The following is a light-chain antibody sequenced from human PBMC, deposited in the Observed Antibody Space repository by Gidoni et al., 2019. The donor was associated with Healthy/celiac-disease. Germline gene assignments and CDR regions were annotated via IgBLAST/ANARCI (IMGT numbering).Light chain of an antibody. J-gene: IGKJ1*01. V-gene: IGKV3-20*01. Sequence: EIVLTQSPGTLSLSPGERATLSCRASQSVSSSYLAWYQQKPGQAPRLLSYGASSRATGIPDRCSGSGSGTDFTLTISRLEPEDFAVYYCQQYGSSPVVTFGQGTKVEIK. CDR2: GAS. CDR3: QQYGSSPVVT. CDR1: QSVSSSY.